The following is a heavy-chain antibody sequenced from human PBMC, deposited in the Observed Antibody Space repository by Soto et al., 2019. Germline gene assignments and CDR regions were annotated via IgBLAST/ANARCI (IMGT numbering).Heavy chain of an antibody. J-gene: IGHJ3*01. Sequence: PXASLSLTCAVCGFCISSGNYWCWIRKPPGKGLEWIGSIFHGGNTYYNPSLKSRVTISVDMSKNQFPLKLNSVTAADTAVYYCATARWYDAFDVCGQGTVVTVSS. CDR2: IFHGGNT. D-gene: IGHD2-15*01. CDR1: GFCISSGNY. V-gene: IGHV4-38-2*01. CDR3: ATARWYDAFDV.